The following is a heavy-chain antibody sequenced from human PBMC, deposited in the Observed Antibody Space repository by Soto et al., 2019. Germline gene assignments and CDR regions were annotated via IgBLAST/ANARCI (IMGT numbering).Heavy chain of an antibody. Sequence: PGGSLRLSCAASGFTFSSYSMNWVRQGPGKGLEWVSSISSSSSSTYIYYADSVKGRFTISRDNAKNSLYLQMNSLRAEDTAVYYCARQGSSTKYYTMDVWGQGTTVTVS. J-gene: IGHJ6*02. CDR3: ARQGSSTKYYTMDV. CDR2: ISSSSSSTYI. V-gene: IGHV3-21*01. CDR1: GFTFSSYS. D-gene: IGHD2-2*01.